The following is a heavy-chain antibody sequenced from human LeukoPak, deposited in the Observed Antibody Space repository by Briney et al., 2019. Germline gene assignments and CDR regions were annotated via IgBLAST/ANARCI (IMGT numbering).Heavy chain of an antibody. CDR2: IRSDGSDK. Sequence: GGSLRLSCAASGFTFSGYDMHWVRQAPGKGLEWVALIRSDGSDKYYADSVKGRFTISRDNSKNTLFLQMNSLRAEDTAVYCCTKDIAAAGGPCAYWGRGTLVTVSS. CDR1: GFTFSGYD. CDR3: TKDIAAAGGPCAY. V-gene: IGHV3-30*02. J-gene: IGHJ4*02. D-gene: IGHD6-13*01.